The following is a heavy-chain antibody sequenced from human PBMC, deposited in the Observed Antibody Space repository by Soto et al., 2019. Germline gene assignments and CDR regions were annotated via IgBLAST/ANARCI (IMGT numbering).Heavy chain of an antibody. CDR2: VFSGGVT. Sequence: GGSLRLSCTPSGFTVRGNYVSWVRQASGKGLEWVSIVFSGGVTYYADSVKGRFTISKDISTNTLSLQMNSLRAEDTAVYFCAGARGYNYGFDYWGQGTLVTVSS. CDR1: GFTVRGNY. CDR3: AGARGYNYGFDY. D-gene: IGHD5-18*01. J-gene: IGHJ4*02. V-gene: IGHV3-53*01.